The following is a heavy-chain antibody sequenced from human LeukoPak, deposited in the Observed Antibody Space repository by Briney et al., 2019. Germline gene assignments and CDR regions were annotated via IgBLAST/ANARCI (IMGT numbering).Heavy chain of an antibody. CDR3: ATSDRMFTFDS. J-gene: IGHJ4*02. V-gene: IGHV4-30-2*02. CDR1: GGSISSGGYY. Sequence: PSETLSLTCTVSGGSISSGGYYWSWIRQPPGKGLEWIGYIYHSGSTYYNPSLKSRVTISIDTSKNQFSLRLNSVTAADTAVYYCATSDRMFTFDSWGQGTLVAVSS. D-gene: IGHD3-10*02. CDR2: IYHSGST.